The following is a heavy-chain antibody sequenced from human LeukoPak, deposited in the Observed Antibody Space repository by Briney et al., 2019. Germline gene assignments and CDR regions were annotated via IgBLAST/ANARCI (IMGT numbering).Heavy chain of an antibody. CDR2: IRQDGSDK. Sequence: PGGSLRLSCAASGFPFTAYWMSWVRQAPGKGLEWVANIRQDGSDKYYADSVRGRFTISRDNAHNSLYLQMGSLRAEDTAMYYCARMGGSSWNREVNWFDPWGQGTLVTVSS. J-gene: IGHJ5*02. CDR1: GFPFTAYW. D-gene: IGHD6-13*01. CDR3: ARMGGSSWNREVNWFDP. V-gene: IGHV3-7*01.